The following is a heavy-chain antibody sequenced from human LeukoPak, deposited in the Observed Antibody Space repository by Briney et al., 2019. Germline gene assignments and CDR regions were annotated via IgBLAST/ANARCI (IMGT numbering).Heavy chain of an antibody. V-gene: IGHV1-46*01. CDR3: ARGVVLRYFDWSGVDDY. J-gene: IGHJ4*02. D-gene: IGHD3-9*01. CDR2: INPSGGST. Sequence: GASVKVSCKASGYTFTSYYMHWVRQAPGQGLEWMGIINPSGGSTSYAQKFQGRVTMTRDMSTSTVYMELSSLRSEDTAVYYCARGVVLRYFDWSGVDDYWGQGTLVTVSS. CDR1: GYTFTSYY.